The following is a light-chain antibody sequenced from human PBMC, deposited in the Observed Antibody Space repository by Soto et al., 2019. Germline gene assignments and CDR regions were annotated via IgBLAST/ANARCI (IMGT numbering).Light chain of an antibody. CDR3: QQYSSSPLYS. V-gene: IGKV3-20*01. CDR2: GAS. CDR1: HSVNSNY. Sequence: EIVLTQSPGTLSLSPGERATLSCRASHSVNSNYLAWYQQKPGQAPRLLIYGASSRATGIPDRFSGSWSGTHFTLTISRLEPEDFAVYYCQQYSSSPLYSFGQGTKLEIK. J-gene: IGKJ2*01.